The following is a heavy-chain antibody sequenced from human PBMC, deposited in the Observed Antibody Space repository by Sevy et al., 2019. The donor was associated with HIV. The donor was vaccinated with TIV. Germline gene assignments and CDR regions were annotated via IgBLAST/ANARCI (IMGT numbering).Heavy chain of an antibody. D-gene: IGHD3-10*01. J-gene: IGHJ4*02. V-gene: IGHV4-38-2*02. Sequence: SETLSLTCTVSGFSISSDYYWGWIRQPPGKGLEWIGSIYAGGSTYYNPSLKSRVTISIDTSKNQFSLKLSSVTAADTAVYYCARDYYGSGSSNEFVDWGQGTLVTVSS. CDR1: GFSISSDYY. CDR3: ARDYYGSGSSNEFVD. CDR2: IYAGGST.